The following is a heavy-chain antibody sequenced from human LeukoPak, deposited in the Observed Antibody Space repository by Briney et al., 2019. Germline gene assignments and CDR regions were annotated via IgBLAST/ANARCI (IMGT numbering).Heavy chain of an antibody. CDR3: ARDLGWLHYED. D-gene: IGHD5-12*01. J-gene: IGHJ4*02. CDR1: GFTFSSRG. Sequence: GGTLRLSCAASGFTFSSRGMNWVRQAPGKGLEWVSGIGGTGGFITYYAESVKGRSTVSRDNSKNKLYLQMNSLRADDTAIYYCARDLGWLHYEDWGQGTLVTVSS. CDR2: IGGTGGFIT. V-gene: IGHV3-23*01.